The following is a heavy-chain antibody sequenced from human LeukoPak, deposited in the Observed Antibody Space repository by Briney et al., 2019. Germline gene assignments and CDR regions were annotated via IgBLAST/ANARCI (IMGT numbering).Heavy chain of an antibody. D-gene: IGHD5-12*01. J-gene: IGHJ4*02. Sequence: PSETLSLTCTVSGGSISSYYWSWIRQPAGQGLEWIGRIYTSGSTNYNPSLKSRVTMSVDTSKNQFSLKLSSVTAADTAVYYCARDPSVVATAGGDYWGQGTLVTVSS. CDR2: IYTSGST. V-gene: IGHV4-4*07. CDR3: ARDPSVVATAGGDY. CDR1: GGSISSYY.